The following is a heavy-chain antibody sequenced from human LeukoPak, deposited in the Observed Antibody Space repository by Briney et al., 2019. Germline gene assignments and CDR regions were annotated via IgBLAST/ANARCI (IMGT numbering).Heavy chain of an antibody. V-gene: IGHV3-30*03. CDR1: GFTFSSYG. Sequence: PGGSLRLSCAASGFTFSSYGMHWGRQAPGKVLEWVAVISYDGSNKYYADSVKGRFTISRDNSKNTLYLQMNRLRAEDTAVYYCARDHAGSGDYFDYWGQGTLVTVSS. D-gene: IGHD3-10*01. J-gene: IGHJ4*02. CDR3: ARDHAGSGDYFDY. CDR2: ISYDGSNK.